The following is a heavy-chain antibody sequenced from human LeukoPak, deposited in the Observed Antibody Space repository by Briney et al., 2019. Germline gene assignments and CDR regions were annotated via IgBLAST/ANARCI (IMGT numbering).Heavy chain of an antibody. CDR2: IRGGGET. CDR1: GFSVTNYA. CDR3: AKANWVSNADGVW. J-gene: IGHJ4*02. Sequence: GRCLRLACAPSGFSVTNYAMSWVRQAPARGPEWVASIRGGGETFHADSPKGRFTLSRDDSRNTVYLQMNNLRVEDTAIYYCAKANWVSNADGVWWGRGTQVTVSS. V-gene: IGHV3-23*01. D-gene: IGHD3-3*01.